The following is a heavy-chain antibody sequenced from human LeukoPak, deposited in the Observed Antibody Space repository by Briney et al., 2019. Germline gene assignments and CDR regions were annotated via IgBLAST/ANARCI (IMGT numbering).Heavy chain of an antibody. CDR1: GYTFTGYY. CDR3: ARDRVVAGAYYRCTDY. V-gene: IGHV1-2*02. D-gene: IGHD1-26*01. CDR2: INPNSGGT. J-gene: IGHJ4*02. Sequence: ASVKVSCKASGYTFTGYYMHWVRQAPGQGLEWMGWINPNSGGTNYAQKFQGRVTMTRDTSISTAYMELSRLRSDDTAVYYCARDRVVAGAYYRCTDYWGQGTRVTVSS.